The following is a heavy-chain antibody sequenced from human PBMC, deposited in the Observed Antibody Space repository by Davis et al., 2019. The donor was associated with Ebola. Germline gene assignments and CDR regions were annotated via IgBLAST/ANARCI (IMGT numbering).Heavy chain of an antibody. CDR1: GYTFTGYY. D-gene: IGHD2-2*01. J-gene: IGHJ5*02. CDR3: ARYCSSTSCHRGFDP. Sequence: ASVKVSCKASGYTFTGYYMHWVRQAPGQGLEWMGWINPNSGGTNYAQKFQGRVTMTGDTSISTAYMELSRLRSDDTAVYYCARYCSSTSCHRGFDPWGQGTLVTVSS. V-gene: IGHV1-2*02. CDR2: INPNSGGT.